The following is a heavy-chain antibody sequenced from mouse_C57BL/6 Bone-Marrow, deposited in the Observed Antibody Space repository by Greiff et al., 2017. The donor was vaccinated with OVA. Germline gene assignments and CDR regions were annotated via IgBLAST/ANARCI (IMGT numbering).Heavy chain of an antibody. D-gene: IGHD1-3*01. CDR2: ISHGGSYT. CDR3: ARGGVGFAY. V-gene: IGHV5-4*01. CDR1: GFTFSSYA. J-gene: IGHJ3*01. Sequence: EVQLVESGGGLVKPGGSLKLSCAASGFTFSSYAMSWVRQTPEKRLEWVATISHGGSYTYYPDNVQGRFTISSDKAKNNLYLQMSDLKAEDTAMYYCARGGVGFAYWGQGTLVTVSA.